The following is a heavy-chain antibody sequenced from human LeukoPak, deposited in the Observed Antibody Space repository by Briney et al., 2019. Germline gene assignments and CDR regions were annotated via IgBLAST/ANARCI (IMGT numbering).Heavy chain of an antibody. CDR1: GGSISSYY. D-gene: IGHD3-10*01. J-gene: IGHJ4*02. V-gene: IGHV4-59*01. CDR3: AKDDRGNEVPFDY. CDR2: ISYSGST. Sequence: PSETLSLTCTVSGGSISSYYWSWIRQPPGKGLEWIGYISYSGSTDYNPSLKSRVTISLDTSKNQFSLRLSSVTAADTAVYYCAKDDRGNEVPFDYWGQGTLVTVSS.